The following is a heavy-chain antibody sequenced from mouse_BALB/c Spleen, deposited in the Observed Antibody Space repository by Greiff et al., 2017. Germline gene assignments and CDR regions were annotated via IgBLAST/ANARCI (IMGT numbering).Heavy chain of an antibody. J-gene: IGHJ2*01. CDR2: ISSGGST. CDR3: ARAYYDYDVYFDY. V-gene: IGHV5-6-5*01. Sequence: EVKLVESGGGLVKPGGSLKLSCAASGFTFSSYAMSWVRQTPEKRLEWVASISSGGSTYYPDSVKGRFTISRDNARNILYLQMSSLRSEDTAMYYCARAYYDYDVYFDYWGQGTTLTVSS. D-gene: IGHD2-4*01. CDR1: GFTFSSYA.